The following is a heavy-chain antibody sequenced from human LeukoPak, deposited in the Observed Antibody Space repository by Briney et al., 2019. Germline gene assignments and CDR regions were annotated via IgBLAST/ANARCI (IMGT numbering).Heavy chain of an antibody. Sequence: GGSLRLSCAASGFTVGSNYMSWVRQAPGKGLEWVSVIYSDGTTYYADSVKGRFTISRDNSKNTLFLQMNSLGAEDTAVYYCARDSPYSDYLIGGAFNIWGHGTMVTVSS. V-gene: IGHV3-53*01. CDR1: GFTVGSNY. J-gene: IGHJ3*02. CDR2: IYSDGTT. CDR3: ARDSPYSDYLIGGAFNI. D-gene: IGHD4-11*01.